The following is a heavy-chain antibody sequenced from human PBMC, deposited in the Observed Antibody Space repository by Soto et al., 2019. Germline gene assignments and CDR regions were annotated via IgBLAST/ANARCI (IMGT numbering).Heavy chain of an antibody. J-gene: IGHJ6*02. V-gene: IGHV3-49*03. CDR3: TRENIGFGGYYYYGMDV. Sequence: HPGGSLRLSCTASGFTFGDYAMSWFRQAPGKGLEWVGFIRSKAYGGTTEYAASVKGRFTISRDDSKSIAYLQMNSLKTEDTAVYYCTRENIGFGGYYYYGMDVWGQGTTVTVSS. CDR2: IRSKAYGGTT. CDR1: GFTFGDYA. D-gene: IGHD3-3*01.